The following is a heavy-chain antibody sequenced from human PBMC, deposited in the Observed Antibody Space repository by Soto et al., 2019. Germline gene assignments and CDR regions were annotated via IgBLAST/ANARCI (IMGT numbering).Heavy chain of an antibody. V-gene: IGHV1-69*12. CDR3: ARSPRGQDYYYGMDV. Sequence: QVQLVQSGAEVKKPGSSMKVSCKASGGSFSSYAINWVRQAPGKGLEWMGGIIPIFGTADYAQKFQGRVTIIADESTSTAYMELSSLRSEDTAVYYCARSPRGQDYYYGMDVWGQGTTVTVSS. CDR2: IIPIFGTA. D-gene: IGHD5-12*01. J-gene: IGHJ6*02. CDR1: GGSFSSYA.